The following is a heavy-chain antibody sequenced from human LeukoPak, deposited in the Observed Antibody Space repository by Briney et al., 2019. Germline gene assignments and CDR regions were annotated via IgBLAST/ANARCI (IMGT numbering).Heavy chain of an antibody. Sequence: ASVKVSCKASGCTFTSYAISWVRQAPGQGLEWMGGIIPIFGTANYAQKFQGRVTITADESTSTAYMELSSLRSEDTAVYYCARALAAFPGSDSYYMDVWVKGTTVTVSS. D-gene: IGHD3-3*02. J-gene: IGHJ6*03. CDR3: ARALAAFPGSDSYYMDV. CDR2: IIPIFGTA. CDR1: GCTFTSYA. V-gene: IGHV1-69*01.